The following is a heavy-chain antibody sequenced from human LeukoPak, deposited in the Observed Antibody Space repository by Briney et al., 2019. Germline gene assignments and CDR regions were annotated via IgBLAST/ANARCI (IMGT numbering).Heavy chain of an antibody. Sequence: PGGSLRLSCAASGFTLNSYWMHWVRQAPGKGLVWVSRINGDGSSTSYADSVKGRFTISRDNAKNTLYLQMNSLRAEDTAVYYCAREGQQPRGVRWFDPWGQGTLVTVSS. J-gene: IGHJ5*02. V-gene: IGHV3-74*01. CDR1: GFTLNSYW. D-gene: IGHD3-10*01. CDR2: INGDGSST. CDR3: AREGQQPRGVRWFDP.